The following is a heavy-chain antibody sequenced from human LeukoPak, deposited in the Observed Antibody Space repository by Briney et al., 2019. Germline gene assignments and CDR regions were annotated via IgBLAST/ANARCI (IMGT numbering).Heavy chain of an antibody. CDR3: ARGFRGSFDY. Sequence: PGGSLRLSCAASGFTFSSYWMSWVRQAPGKGLEWMGNIKQDGSEKYNVASVKGRFTISRDNAKNSLYLQMNSLRAEDTAVYYCARGFRGSFDYWGQGTLVTVSS. D-gene: IGHD1-26*01. J-gene: IGHJ4*02. CDR2: IKQDGSEK. CDR1: GFTFSSYW. V-gene: IGHV3-7*01.